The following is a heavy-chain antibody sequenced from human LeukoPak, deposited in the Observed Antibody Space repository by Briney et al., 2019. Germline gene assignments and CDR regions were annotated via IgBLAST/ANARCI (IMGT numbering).Heavy chain of an antibody. V-gene: IGHV1-2*02. J-gene: IGHJ4*03. CDR3: ARVEWSFYGSESYGFFDF. CDR2: INPKSGGT. D-gene: IGHD3-10*01. Sequence: GASVNVSFKASGYTFTDYYMHWVGQAPGQGLEWMGWINPKSGGTNYAQKFQGRVTMTRDTSISTAYMELSRLRSDDTAVYYCARVEWSFYGSESYGFFDFWGQGTLVTVSS. CDR1: GYTFTDYY.